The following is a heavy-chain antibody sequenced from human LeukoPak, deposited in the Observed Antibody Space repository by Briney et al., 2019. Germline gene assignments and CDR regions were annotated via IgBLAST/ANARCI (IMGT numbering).Heavy chain of an antibody. V-gene: IGHV4-59*01. J-gene: IGHJ4*02. CDR2: IYYSGST. D-gene: IGHD6-19*01. Sequence: SETLSLTCTVSGGSFSTYYWTGIRQPPGQGLEWIGHIYYSGSTDSNPSLTSRITISGETSKNQFSLKLNSVTAADTAVYYCARGWYSSGRRFDYWGQGTLVTVSS. CDR3: ARGWYSSGRRFDY. CDR1: GGSFSTYY.